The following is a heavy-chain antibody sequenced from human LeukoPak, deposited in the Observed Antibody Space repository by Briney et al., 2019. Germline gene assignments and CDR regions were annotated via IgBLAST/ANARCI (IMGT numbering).Heavy chain of an antibody. D-gene: IGHD4-17*01. J-gene: IGHJ4*02. V-gene: IGHV3-74*01. CDR3: ARRYDYGDYGSFDY. CDR1: GFTFSSYG. Sequence: GGSLRLSCAGSGFTFSSYGMHGVRQAPGKGLMWVSHINSDGSTTSYADSAKGRFTISRDNAKNTLYLQMNSLRVEDTAVYYCARRYDYGDYGSFDYWGQGTLVTLSS. CDR2: INSDGSTT.